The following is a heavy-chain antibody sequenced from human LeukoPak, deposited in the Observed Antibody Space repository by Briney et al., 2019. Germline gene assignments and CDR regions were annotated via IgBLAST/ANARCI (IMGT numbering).Heavy chain of an antibody. J-gene: IGHJ6*03. V-gene: IGHV3-7*01. Sequence: GGSLRLSCAASGFTVSSYWMSWVRQAPGKGLEWVADIKQAGSEKYYVASVKGRFTIFNANAKNSLYLLMNSLSAEATAFYYCARVDIVVVVAATRYYYYYMDGWGKGTTVTVS. CDR3: ARVDIVVVVAATRYYYYYMDG. CDR1: GFTVSSYW. CDR2: IKQAGSEK. D-gene: IGHD2-15*01.